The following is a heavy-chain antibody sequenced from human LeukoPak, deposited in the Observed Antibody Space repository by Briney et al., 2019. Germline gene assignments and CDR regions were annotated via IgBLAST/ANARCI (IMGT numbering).Heavy chain of an antibody. CDR2: IIPIFGTA. CDR1: GGTLSSYA. Sequence: KVSCKASGGTLSSYAISWVRQAPGQGLEWMGRIIPIFGTANYAQKFQGRVTITTDESTSTAYMELSSLRSEDTAVYYCAREGSQWYYDSSGYPGALGYWGQGTLVTVSS. D-gene: IGHD3-22*01. CDR3: AREGSQWYYDSSGYPGALGY. V-gene: IGHV1-69*05. J-gene: IGHJ4*02.